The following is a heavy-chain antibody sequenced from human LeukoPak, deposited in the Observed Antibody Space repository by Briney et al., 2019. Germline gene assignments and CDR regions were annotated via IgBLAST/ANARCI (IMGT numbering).Heavy chain of an antibody. J-gene: IGHJ4*02. V-gene: IGHV3-48*03. CDR3: ATSSDY. Sequence: GGSLRLSCAASIFTFRSYEKHWVRQAPGKGLEWVSYISSSGSNIYYADSVKGRFTISRDNSMNTLYLQINRLRAEDTAVYYCATSSDYWGQGTLVTVSS. CDR2: ISSSGSNI. CDR1: IFTFRSYE.